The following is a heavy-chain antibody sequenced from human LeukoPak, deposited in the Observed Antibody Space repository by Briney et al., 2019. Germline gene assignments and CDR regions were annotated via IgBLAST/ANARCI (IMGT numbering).Heavy chain of an antibody. V-gene: IGHV1-69*05. CDR2: IIPIFGTA. CDR1: GGTFISYA. D-gene: IGHD5-24*01. CDR3: ARLGDGYNLDY. Sequence: ASVKVSCKASGGTFISYAISWVRQAPGQGLEWMGRIIPIFGTANYAQKFQGRVTITTDESTSTAYMELSSLRSEDTAVYYCARLGDGYNLDYWGQGTLVTVSS. J-gene: IGHJ4*02.